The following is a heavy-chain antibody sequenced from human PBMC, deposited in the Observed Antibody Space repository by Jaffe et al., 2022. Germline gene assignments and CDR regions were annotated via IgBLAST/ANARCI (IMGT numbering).Heavy chain of an antibody. Sequence: EVQLVESGGGLVKPGGSLRLSCAASGFTFSSYSMNWVRQAPGKGLEWVSSIGSSSSYIYYADSLKGRFTISRDNAKNSLYLQMNSLRAEDTAVYYCARVSTYYDFWSGYLDYWGQGTLVTVSS. CDR2: IGSSSSYI. D-gene: IGHD3-3*01. V-gene: IGHV3-21*01. CDR3: ARVSTYYDFWSGYLDY. J-gene: IGHJ4*02. CDR1: GFTFSSYS.